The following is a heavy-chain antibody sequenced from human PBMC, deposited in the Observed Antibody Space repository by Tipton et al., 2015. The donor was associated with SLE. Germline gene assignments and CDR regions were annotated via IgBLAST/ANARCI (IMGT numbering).Heavy chain of an antibody. D-gene: IGHD5-18*01. CDR2: IYYSGST. CDR1: GGSISSHY. Sequence: LRLSCTVSGGSISSHYWSWIRQPPGKGLEWIGYIYYSGSTYYNPSLKSRVTISVDTSKNQFSLKLSSVTAADTAVYYCARARGSYGPDAFDIWGQGTMVTVSS. V-gene: IGHV4-59*11. J-gene: IGHJ3*02. CDR3: ARARGSYGPDAFDI.